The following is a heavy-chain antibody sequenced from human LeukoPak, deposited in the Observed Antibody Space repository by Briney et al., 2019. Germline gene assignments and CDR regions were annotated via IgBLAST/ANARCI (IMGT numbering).Heavy chain of an antibody. CDR1: GGSISSGGYS. Sequence: SETLSLTCAVSGGSISSGGYSWSWIRQPPGKGLEWIGYIYHSGSTYYNPSLKSRVTISVDRSKNQFSLKLSSVTAADTAVYYCARGDPNYYGSGMFDYWGQGTLVTVSS. CDR2: IYHSGST. J-gene: IGHJ4*02. D-gene: IGHD3-10*01. V-gene: IGHV4-30-2*01. CDR3: ARGDPNYYGSGMFDY.